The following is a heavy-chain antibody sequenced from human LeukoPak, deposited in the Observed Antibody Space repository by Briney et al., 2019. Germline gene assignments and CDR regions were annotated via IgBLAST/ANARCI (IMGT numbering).Heavy chain of an antibody. D-gene: IGHD2-8*01. CDR3: ARDRACSNGVCSYFDY. V-gene: IGHV4-39*01. J-gene: IGHJ4*02. Sequence: SETLSLTCIVSGGSISSTTYYWGWIRQPPGKGLEWIGSIYYSGSTWYNPSLKGRLTVSADTSKNQFSLKLTSVTAADTAVYYCARDRACSNGVCSYFDYWGQGTVVTV. CDR1: GGSISSTTYY. CDR2: IYYSGST.